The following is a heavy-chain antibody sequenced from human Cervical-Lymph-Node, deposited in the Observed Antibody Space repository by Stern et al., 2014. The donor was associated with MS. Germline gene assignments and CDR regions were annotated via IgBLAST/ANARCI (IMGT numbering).Heavy chain of an antibody. V-gene: IGHV4-31*03. J-gene: IGHJ2*01. D-gene: IGHD2-2*01. Sequence: MQLVESGPGLVKPSQTLSLTCTVSGGSISSGGHYWSWIRQHPGKGLEWIGYIYYSGSTHYNPSLKSRVTISVDTSTNQFSLKLSSVTVADTAVYYCARDVVPAATGAGGFDLWGRGTLVTVSS. CDR3: ARDVVPAATGAGGFDL. CDR1: GGSISSGGHY. CDR2: IYYSGST.